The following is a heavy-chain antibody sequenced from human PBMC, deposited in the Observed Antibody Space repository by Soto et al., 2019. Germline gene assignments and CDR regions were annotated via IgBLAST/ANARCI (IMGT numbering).Heavy chain of an antibody. CDR2: ICYSGST. CDR1: GGSISSYD. J-gene: IGHJ5*02. CDR3: ARDRITFGGVIVKHWFDP. D-gene: IGHD3-16*02. V-gene: IGHV4-59*01. Sequence: SETLSLTCTVSGGSISSYDCSWIRQPPGKGLEWIGYICYSGSTNYNPSLKRRVTISVDTSKNLFSAKLASVSPADTAVYYCARDRITFGGVIVKHWFDPWGQESLVRSPQ.